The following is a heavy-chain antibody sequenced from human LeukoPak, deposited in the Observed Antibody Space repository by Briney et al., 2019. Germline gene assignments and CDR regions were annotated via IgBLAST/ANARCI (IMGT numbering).Heavy chain of an antibody. CDR3: AKIPTYYYDSSGYYPLYFDY. J-gene: IGHJ4*02. D-gene: IGHD3-22*01. CDR1: GFTFSSYA. Sequence: PGGSLRLSCAASGFTFSSYAMSWVRQAPGKGLEWVSAISGSGGSTYYADSVKGRFTISRDNSKNTLYLQMNSLRAEDTAVYYCAKIPTYYYDSSGYYPLYFDYWGQGTLVTVSS. V-gene: IGHV3-23*01. CDR2: ISGSGGST.